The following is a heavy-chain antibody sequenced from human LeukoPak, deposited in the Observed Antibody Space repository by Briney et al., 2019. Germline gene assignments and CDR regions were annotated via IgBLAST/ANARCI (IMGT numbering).Heavy chain of an antibody. D-gene: IGHD5-18*01. J-gene: IGHJ4*02. CDR2: INPSGGST. Sequence: GASVKVSCKASGYTFTGYYMHWVRQAPGQGPEWMGTINPSGGSTSYAQKFQGRVTMTRDTSTSTVYMELSSLRSEDTAVYYSARVGSYGFFDYWGQGTLVTVSS. CDR3: ARVGSYGFFDY. V-gene: IGHV1-46*01. CDR1: GYTFTGYY.